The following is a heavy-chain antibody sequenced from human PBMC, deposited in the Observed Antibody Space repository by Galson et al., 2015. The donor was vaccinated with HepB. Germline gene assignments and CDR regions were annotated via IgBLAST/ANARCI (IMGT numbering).Heavy chain of an antibody. CDR1: GFTFSSYA. J-gene: IGHJ3*02. D-gene: IGHD2-2*01. V-gene: IGHV3-23*01. CDR2: ISGSGGST. CDR3: AKGGYCSSTSCWVYAFDI. Sequence: SLRLSCAASGFTFSSYAMSWVRQAPGKGLEWVSAISGSGGSTYYADSVKSRFTISRDNSKNTLYLQMNSLRAEDTAVYYCAKGGYCSSTSCWVYAFDIWGQGTMVTVSS.